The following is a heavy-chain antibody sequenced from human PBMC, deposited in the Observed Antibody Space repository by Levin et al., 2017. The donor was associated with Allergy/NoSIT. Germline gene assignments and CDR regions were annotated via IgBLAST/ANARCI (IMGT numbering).Heavy chain of an antibody. Sequence: MSSETLSLTCSVSGGSISNFYWSWIRQPPGQGLEWIGYIYYIGNTNYNPSLKSRVTISVDTSKNQFSLMLSSVTAADTAVYYCAGRPRAQWTYGPDAFDLWGQGTMVTVSS. J-gene: IGHJ3*01. D-gene: IGHD3-16*01. CDR1: GGSISNFY. CDR3: AGRPRAQWTYGPDAFDL. V-gene: IGHV4-59*01. CDR2: IYYIGNT.